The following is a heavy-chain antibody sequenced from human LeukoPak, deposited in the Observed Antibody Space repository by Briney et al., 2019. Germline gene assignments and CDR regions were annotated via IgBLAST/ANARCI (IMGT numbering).Heavy chain of an antibody. CDR2: IRGTGGTT. CDR3: GKDPNGDYVGAFDF. V-gene: IGHV3-23*01. J-gene: IGHJ3*01. Sequence: GGSLRLSCAVSGFTFRDYALIWVRQAPGKGLEWISAIRGTGGTTYYADSVKGRCTISRDNSRNTVYLQMNSLRAEDTALYFCGKDPNGDYVGAFDFWGPGTMVTVSS. CDR1: GFTFRDYA. D-gene: IGHD4-17*01.